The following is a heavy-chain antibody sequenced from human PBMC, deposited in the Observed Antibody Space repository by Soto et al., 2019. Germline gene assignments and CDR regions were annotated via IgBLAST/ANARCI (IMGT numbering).Heavy chain of an antibody. CDR2: IYHSGYT. D-gene: IGHD3-22*01. CDR3: ARPEIPTRSNDYDYPFDH. Sequence: SETLSLTCAVSGGSISSGGYAWNWIRQAPGKGLEWIGYIYHSGYTLYNPSLKGRVTISVDKSKNHFSLNLTSVTASDTAIYYCARPEIPTRSNDYDYPFDHWGQGTLVTVSS. V-gene: IGHV4-30-2*01. J-gene: IGHJ4*02. CDR1: GGSISSGGYA.